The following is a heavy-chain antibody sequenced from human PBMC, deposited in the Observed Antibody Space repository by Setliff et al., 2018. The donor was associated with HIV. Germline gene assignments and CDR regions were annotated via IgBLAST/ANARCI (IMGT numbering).Heavy chain of an antibody. J-gene: IGHJ6*02. Sequence: SETLSLTCAVSGYSISSGYYWGWIRQPPGKGLEWIGSIYTSGSTNYNPSLKSRVTISVDTSKNQFSLKLSSVTAADTAVYYCAREDYYYYGMDVWGQGTTVTVSS. V-gene: IGHV4-38-2*02. CDR2: IYTSGST. CDR1: GYSISSGYY. CDR3: AREDYYYYGMDV.